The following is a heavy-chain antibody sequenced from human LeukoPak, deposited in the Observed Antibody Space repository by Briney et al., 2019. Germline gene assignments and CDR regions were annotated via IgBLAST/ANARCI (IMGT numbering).Heavy chain of an antibody. CDR3: ARERTKGGSDAFDI. CDR2: ISSSGSTI. Sequence: PGGSLRLSCAASGFTFSSYEMNWVRQAPGKGLEWVSYISSSGSTIYYADSVKGRFTISRDNAKNSLFLQMNSLRAEDTAVYYCARERTKGGSDAFDIWGQGTMVTVSS. V-gene: IGHV3-48*03. J-gene: IGHJ3*02. D-gene: IGHD1-1*01. CDR1: GFTFSSYE.